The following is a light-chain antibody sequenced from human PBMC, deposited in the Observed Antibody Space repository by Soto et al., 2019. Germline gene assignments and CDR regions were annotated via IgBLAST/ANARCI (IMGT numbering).Light chain of an antibody. Sequence: EIVLTQSPGTLSMSPGERATLSCRASQSVSNNYLAWYQQKPGQAPRLLLYGASNRATGIPNRFSGSGSGTDFTLTVIGVEPLEWAVDYCQLYRSSGTFAQGT. CDR1: QSVSNNY. V-gene: IGKV3-20*01. CDR2: GAS. J-gene: IGKJ1*01. CDR3: QLYRSSGT.